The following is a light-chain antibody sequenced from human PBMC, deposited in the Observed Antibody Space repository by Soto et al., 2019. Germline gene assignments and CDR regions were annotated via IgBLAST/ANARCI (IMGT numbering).Light chain of an antibody. CDR3: QSYDSSLSGI. Sequence: QLVLTQPPSVSGAPGQRVTISCTRSSSNIGAGYDVHWYQQLPGTAPKLLIYGNSNRPSGVPDRFSGSKSGTSASLAITGLQAEDEADYYCQSYDSSLSGIFGTGTKVTVL. J-gene: IGLJ1*01. V-gene: IGLV1-40*01. CDR1: SSNIGAGYD. CDR2: GNS.